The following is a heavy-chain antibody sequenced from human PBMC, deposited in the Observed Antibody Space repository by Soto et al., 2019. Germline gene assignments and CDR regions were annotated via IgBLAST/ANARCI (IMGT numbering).Heavy chain of an antibody. D-gene: IGHD5-18*01. Sequence: QLQLQESGPGLVKPSETLSLTCTVSGGSISSSSYYWGWIRQPPGKGLEWIGSIYYSGSTYYNPSLKSRVTISVDTSKNQSSLKLSSVTAADTAVYYCASPNSRGYSYGYYFDYWGQGTLVTVSS. CDR3: ASPNSRGYSYGYYFDY. CDR1: GGSISSSSYY. J-gene: IGHJ4*02. CDR2: IYYSGST. V-gene: IGHV4-39*01.